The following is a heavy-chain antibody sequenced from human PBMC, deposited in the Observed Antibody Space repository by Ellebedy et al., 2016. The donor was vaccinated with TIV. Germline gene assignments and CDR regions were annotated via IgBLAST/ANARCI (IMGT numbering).Heavy chain of an antibody. CDR3: ARDGAVPGGKGDY. Sequence: GESLKISCVVSGFTFSSYGMHWVRQAPGKGLEWVAVIWYDGSNEYYADSVKGRFTISRDNSKNTLHLQMNSLRVEDTAMYYCARDGAVPGGKGDYWGQGTLVTVSS. V-gene: IGHV3-33*08. J-gene: IGHJ4*02. CDR2: IWYDGSNE. D-gene: IGHD4-23*01. CDR1: GFTFSSYG.